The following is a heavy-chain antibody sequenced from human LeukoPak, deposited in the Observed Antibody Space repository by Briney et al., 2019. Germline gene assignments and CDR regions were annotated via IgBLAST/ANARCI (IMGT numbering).Heavy chain of an antibody. CDR2: ISPSGGST. D-gene: IGHD4-17*01. CDR1: GYTFTSYY. J-gene: IGHJ4*02. V-gene: IGHV1-46*01. CDR3: ARTYGDYPNYYFDY. Sequence: ASVKVSCKASGYTFTSYYIHWVRQAPGRGLEWMGIISPSGGSTSYAQKFQGRVTMTRDTSTSTVYMELRSLRSEDTAVYYCARTYGDYPNYYFDYWGQGTLVTVSS.